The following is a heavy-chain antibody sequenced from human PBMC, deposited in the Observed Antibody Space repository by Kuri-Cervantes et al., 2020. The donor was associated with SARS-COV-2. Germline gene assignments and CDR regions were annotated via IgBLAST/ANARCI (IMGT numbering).Heavy chain of an antibody. V-gene: IGHV3-30*18. J-gene: IGHJ6*02. CDR2: ISYDGSNK. D-gene: IGHD3-22*01. Sequence: GESLKISCAASGFTFTAYAMSWVRQAPGKGLEWVAVISYDGSNKYYADSVKGRFTISRDNSKNTLYLQMNSLRAEDTAVYYCAKAVVSYYYYGMDVWGQGTTVTVSS. CDR1: GFTFTAYA. CDR3: AKAVVSYYYYGMDV.